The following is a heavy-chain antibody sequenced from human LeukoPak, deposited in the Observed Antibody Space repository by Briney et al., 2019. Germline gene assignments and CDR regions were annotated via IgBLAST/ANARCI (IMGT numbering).Heavy chain of an antibody. V-gene: IGHV3-48*04. CDR2: ISSSSSNI. CDR3: ARENGYRLDY. CDR1: GVMFSAYA. Sequence: GGSLRLSCAASGVMFSAYAMNWVRQAPGKGLEWISYISSSSSNIYYADSVKGRFTISRDNTRNSLYLQINSLRVDDTAVYFCARENGYRLDYWGQGALVTVSS. D-gene: IGHD5-18*01. J-gene: IGHJ4*02.